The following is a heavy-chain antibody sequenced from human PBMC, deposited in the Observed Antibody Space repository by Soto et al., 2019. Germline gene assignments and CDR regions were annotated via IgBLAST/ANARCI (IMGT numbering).Heavy chain of an antibody. D-gene: IGHD6-13*01. J-gene: IGHJ4*02. V-gene: IGHV4-31*03. CDR1: GGSIRSGGYY. Sequence: PSETLSLTCTVSGGSIRSGGYYWSWVRQNPRRGLEWIGNIYYSGNTYYNPSLKSRLTISVDTSKNQFSLKVNSMTAADTAVYYCARYRREAVAGYTLDNWGQGILVTVSS. CDR3: ARYRREAVAGYTLDN. CDR2: IYYSGNT.